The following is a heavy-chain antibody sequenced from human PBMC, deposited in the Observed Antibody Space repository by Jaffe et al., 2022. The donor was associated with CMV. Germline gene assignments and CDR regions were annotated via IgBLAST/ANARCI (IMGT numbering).Heavy chain of an antibody. D-gene: IGHD4-17*01. CDR1: GYTFTSYA. CDR2: INAGNGNT. V-gene: IGHV1-3*01. J-gene: IGHJ5*02. Sequence: QVQLVQSGAEVKKPGASVKVSCKASGYTFTSYAMHWVRQAPGQRLEWMGWINAGNGNTKYSQKFQGRVTITRDTSASTAYMELSSLRSEDTAVYYCASLRDYGDYEYWFDPWGQGTLVTVSS. CDR3: ASLRDYGDYEYWFDP.